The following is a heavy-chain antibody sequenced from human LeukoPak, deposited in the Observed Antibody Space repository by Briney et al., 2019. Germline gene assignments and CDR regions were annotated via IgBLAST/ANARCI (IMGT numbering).Heavy chain of an antibody. CDR2: INHSGST. Sequence: SETLSLTCAVYGGSFSGYYWSWIRQPPGKGLEWIGEINHSGSTNYNPSLKSRVTISVDTPKNQFSLKLSSVTAADTAVYYCARDKYNWNFYYYYGMDVWGQGTTVTASS. D-gene: IGHD1-7*01. J-gene: IGHJ6*02. V-gene: IGHV4-34*01. CDR3: ARDKYNWNFYYYYGMDV. CDR1: GGSFSGYY.